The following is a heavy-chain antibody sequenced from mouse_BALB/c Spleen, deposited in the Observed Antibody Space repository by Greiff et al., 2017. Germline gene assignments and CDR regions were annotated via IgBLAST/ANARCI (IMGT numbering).Heavy chain of an antibody. CDR3: VFGYAFDY. CDR1: GFTFNTYA. V-gene: IGHV10-1*02. Sequence: GGGLVQPKGSLKLSCAASGFTFNTYAMNWVRQAPGKGLEWVARIRSKSNNYATYYADSVKDRFTISRDDSQSMLYLQMNNLKTEDTAMYYCVFGYAFDYWGQGTTLTVSS. J-gene: IGHJ2*01. CDR2: IRSKSNNYAT. D-gene: IGHD2-2*01.